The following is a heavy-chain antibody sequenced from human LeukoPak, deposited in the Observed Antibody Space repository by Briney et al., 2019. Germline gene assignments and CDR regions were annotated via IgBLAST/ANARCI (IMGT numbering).Heavy chain of an antibody. Sequence: GGSLRLSCAASGFTFSSYAMSWVRQAPGKGLEWVSAISGSGGSTYYADSVKGRFTISRDNSKNTLYLRMNSLRAEDTAVYYCAKELLSSSHPAGLFDYWGQGTLVTISS. J-gene: IGHJ4*02. D-gene: IGHD6-13*01. CDR2: ISGSGGST. V-gene: IGHV3-23*01. CDR1: GFTFSSYA. CDR3: AKELLSSSHPAGLFDY.